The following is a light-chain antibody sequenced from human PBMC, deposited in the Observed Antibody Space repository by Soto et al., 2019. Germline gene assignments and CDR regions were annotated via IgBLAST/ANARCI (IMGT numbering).Light chain of an antibody. V-gene: IGKV3-20*01. CDR1: QSVGSIY. CDR2: GAS. J-gene: IGKJ4*02. Sequence: DIVLTQSPGTLSLSPGERATLSCRASQSVGSIYLAWYQQKPGQAPRLLIHGASNRASGIPGRFSGSGSGADFTITISSREPEDFAGYYFQQYCSSPRTFGGGTKVEIK. CDR3: QQYCSSPRT.